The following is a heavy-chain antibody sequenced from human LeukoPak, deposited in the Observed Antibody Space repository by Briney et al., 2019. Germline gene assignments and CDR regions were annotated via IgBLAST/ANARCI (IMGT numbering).Heavy chain of an antibody. V-gene: IGHV4-59*01. CDR1: GGSICSYY. J-gene: IGHJ4*02. CDR2: IYYSGST. Sequence: SETLSLTCTVSGGSICSYYWSWIRQPPGKGLEWIGYIYYSGSTNYNPSLKSRVTISVDTSKNQFSLKLSSVTAADTAVYYCPSTAVLEWELLGPFDYWGQGTLVTVSS. D-gene: IGHD1-26*01. CDR3: PSTAVLEWELLGPFDY.